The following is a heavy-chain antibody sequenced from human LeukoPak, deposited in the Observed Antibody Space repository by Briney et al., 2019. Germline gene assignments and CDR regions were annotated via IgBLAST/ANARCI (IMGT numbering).Heavy chain of an antibody. CDR3: ASHRITFNYYYMDV. J-gene: IGHJ6*03. Sequence: ASVKVSCKASGYTFTSSGISWVRQAPGQGLEWMGWMNPNSGNTGYAQKFQGRVTITRNTSISTAYMELSSLRSEDTAVYYCASHRITFNYYYMDVWGKGTTVTISS. CDR1: GYTFTSSG. V-gene: IGHV1-8*03. CDR2: MNPNSGNT. D-gene: IGHD3-16*01.